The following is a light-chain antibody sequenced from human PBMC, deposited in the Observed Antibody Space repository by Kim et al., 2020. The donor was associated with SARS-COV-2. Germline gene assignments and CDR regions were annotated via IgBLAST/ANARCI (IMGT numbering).Light chain of an antibody. V-gene: IGKV4-1*01. CDR2: WAS. CDR1: KTNVYKANKKKY. J-gene: IGKJ2*03. Sequence: RATHNCKSSKTNVYKANKKKYSGWCQQKPAQTRKVLMYWASTREPGVPDRFSGGGSGTDFTRTISSLQAEDVAGYYCQKYESSRPSLGQGTKREI. CDR3: QKYESSRPS.